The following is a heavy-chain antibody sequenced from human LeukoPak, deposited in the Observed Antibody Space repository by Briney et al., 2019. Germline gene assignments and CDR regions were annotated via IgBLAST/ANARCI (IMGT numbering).Heavy chain of an antibody. CDR2: VSDSGDIT. Sequence: PGGSLRLSCAASGFTFRTYAMSWVRQAPGKGLEWVSHVSDSGDITYCADSVKGRFTISRDNSKNTLDLQMNSLRVEDTAIYYCAKVVAAAGQFDYWGQGTLVTVSS. CDR3: AKVVAAAGQFDY. D-gene: IGHD6-13*01. V-gene: IGHV3-23*01. J-gene: IGHJ4*02. CDR1: GFTFRTYA.